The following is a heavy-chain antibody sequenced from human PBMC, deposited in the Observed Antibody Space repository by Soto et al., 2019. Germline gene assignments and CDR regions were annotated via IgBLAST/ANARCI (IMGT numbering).Heavy chain of an antibody. CDR3: ARVRGVQLVGITGPGMDV. CDR1: GFTFSDYY. CDR2: ISSSSSYT. Sequence: KPGGSLRLSCAASGFTFSDYYMSWIRQAPGKGLEWVSYISSSSSYTNYADSVKGRFTISRDNAKNSLYLQMNSLRAEDTAVYYCARVRGVQLVGITGPGMDVWGQGTTVTVSS. J-gene: IGHJ6*02. D-gene: IGHD6-6*01. V-gene: IGHV3-11*06.